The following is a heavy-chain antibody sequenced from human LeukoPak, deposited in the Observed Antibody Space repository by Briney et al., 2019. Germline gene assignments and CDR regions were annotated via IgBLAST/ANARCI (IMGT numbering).Heavy chain of an antibody. V-gene: IGHV3-23*01. CDR3: AKAYYYDSSGYYAPSNIDY. D-gene: IGHD3-22*01. CDR2: ISGSGGST. Sequence: ETLSLTCTVSGGSISSSSYYWGWIRQAPGKGLEWVSAISGSGGSTYYADSVKGRFTISRDNSKNTLYLQMNSLRAEDTAVYYCAKAYYYDSSGYYAPSNIDYWGQGTLVTVSS. J-gene: IGHJ4*02. CDR1: GGSISSSSYY.